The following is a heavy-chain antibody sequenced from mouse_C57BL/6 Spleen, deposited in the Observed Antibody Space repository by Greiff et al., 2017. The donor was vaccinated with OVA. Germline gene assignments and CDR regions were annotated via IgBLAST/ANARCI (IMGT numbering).Heavy chain of an antibody. J-gene: IGHJ4*01. D-gene: IGHD2-4*01. CDR2: ISYDGSN. CDR3: ARIYYDYDVNAMDY. V-gene: IGHV3-6*01. Sequence: EVKLMESGPGLVKPSQSLSLTCSVTGYSITSGYYWNWIRQFPGNKLEWMGYISYDGSNNYNPSLKNRISITRDTSKNQFFLKLNSVTTEDTATYYCARIYYDYDVNAMDYWGQGTSVTVSS. CDR1: GYSITSGYY.